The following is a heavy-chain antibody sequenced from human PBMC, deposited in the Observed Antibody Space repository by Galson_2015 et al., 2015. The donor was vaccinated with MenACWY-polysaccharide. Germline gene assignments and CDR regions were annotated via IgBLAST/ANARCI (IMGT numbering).Heavy chain of an antibody. Sequence: SLRLSCAASGFTVSSNYMSWVRQAPGKGLEWVSVIYSGGSTYYADSVKGRFTISRDNSKNTLYLQMNSLRAEDTAVYYCAREQYCSSTSCPRAFDIWGQGTMVTVSS. CDR1: GFTVSSNY. V-gene: IGHV3-53*01. J-gene: IGHJ3*02. CDR2: IYSGGST. CDR3: AREQYCSSTSCPRAFDI. D-gene: IGHD2-2*01.